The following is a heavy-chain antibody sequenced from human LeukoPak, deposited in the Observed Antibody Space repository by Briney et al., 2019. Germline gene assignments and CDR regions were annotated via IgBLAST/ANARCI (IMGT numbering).Heavy chain of an antibody. CDR2: ISYDGSNK. CDR3: ARKVGGTGDGFDI. D-gene: IGHD1-26*01. J-gene: IGHJ3*02. V-gene: IGHV3-30*04. CDR1: GFTFSSYA. Sequence: GGSLRLSCAASGFTFSSYAMHWVRQAPGKGLEWVAVISYDGSNKYYADSVKGRFTISRDNSKNTLYLQMNSLRAEDTAVYYCARKVGGTGDGFDIWGQGTMVTVSA.